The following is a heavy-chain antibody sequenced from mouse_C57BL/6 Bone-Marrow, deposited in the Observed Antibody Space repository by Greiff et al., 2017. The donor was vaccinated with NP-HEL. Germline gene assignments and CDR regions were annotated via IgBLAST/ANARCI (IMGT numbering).Heavy chain of an antibody. D-gene: IGHD2-3*01. V-gene: IGHV1-54*01. CDR2: INPGSGGT. CDR3: ARCPYDGYSHYYFDY. CDR1: GYAFTNYL. Sequence: QVHVKQSGAELVRPGTSVKVSCKASGYAFTNYLIEWVKQRPGQGLEWIGVINPGSGGTNYNEKFKGKATLTADKSSSTAYMQLSSLTSEDSAVYFCARCPYDGYSHYYFDYWGQGTTLTVSS. J-gene: IGHJ2*01.